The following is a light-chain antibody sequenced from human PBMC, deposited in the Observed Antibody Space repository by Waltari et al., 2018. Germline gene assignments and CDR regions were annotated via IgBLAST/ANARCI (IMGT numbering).Light chain of an antibody. CDR1: SLRTSY. CDR2: GKE. V-gene: IGLV3-19*01. CDR3: SSRNGRASQVV. J-gene: IGLJ2*01. Sequence: SSGLTQDPAVSVAWGQTIRITCRGDSLRTSYASWYQVKTGQAPVLVMFGKEKRPSGVPDRISGESSETTSSLIITGAQAEDEADYYCSSRNGRASQVVFAGGTKVTVL.